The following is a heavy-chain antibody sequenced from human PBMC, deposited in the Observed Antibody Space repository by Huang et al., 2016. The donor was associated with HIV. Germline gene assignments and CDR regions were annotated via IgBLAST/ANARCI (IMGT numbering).Heavy chain of an antibody. Sequence: VESGGSLRLSCAVSGFTLSTFGMHWVRPAPGKGLQCVGFIRFAGTNTYYPASLRGRFTISRDISNNTVFLQMDSLRPEDTAVYYCAKEGWPSQNYPFFDSWGQGALVIVSS. V-gene: IGHV3-30*02. CDR1: GFTLSTFG. J-gene: IGHJ4*02. D-gene: IGHD1-7*01. CDR3: AKEGWPSQNYPFFDS. CDR2: IRFAGTNT.